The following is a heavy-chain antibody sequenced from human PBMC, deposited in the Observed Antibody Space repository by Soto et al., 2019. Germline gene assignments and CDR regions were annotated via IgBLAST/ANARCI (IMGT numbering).Heavy chain of an antibody. CDR2: MNGDGSTT. J-gene: IGHJ4*02. Sequence: EVQLVESGGGLVQPGGSLRLSCAASVFTFSSNWMHWVRQAPGKGLVWVSRMNGDGSTTSYADSVKGRFTISRDNAKNTLYLQMDSLRAEDTAVYYCVAVVATVPHWGQGTLVTVSS. CDR3: VAVVATVPH. V-gene: IGHV3-74*01. CDR1: VFTFSSNW. D-gene: IGHD4-17*01.